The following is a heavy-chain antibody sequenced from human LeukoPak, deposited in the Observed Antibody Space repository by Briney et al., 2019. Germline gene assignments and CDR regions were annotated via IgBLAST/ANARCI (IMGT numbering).Heavy chain of an antibody. CDR2: IYYSGST. CDR3: ARLAMGVPDY. CDR1: GGSISSSSYY. V-gene: IGHV4-39*01. J-gene: IGHJ4*02. Sequence: SETLSLTCTVSGGSISSSSYYWGWIRQPPGKGLEWIGSIYYSGSTYYNSSLKSRVTISVDRSKNQFSLKLSSVTAADTAEYYCARLAMGVPDYWGQGTLVTVSS. D-gene: IGHD3-16*01.